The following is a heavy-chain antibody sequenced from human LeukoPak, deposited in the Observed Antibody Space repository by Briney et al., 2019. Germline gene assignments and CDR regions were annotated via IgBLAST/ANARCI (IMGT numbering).Heavy chain of an antibody. D-gene: IGHD3-9*01. J-gene: IGHJ4*02. CDR3: ARDSLRYFDWSAEYYFDY. Sequence: ASVKVSCKASGYTFTSYGISWVRQAPGQGLEWMGLISAYNGNTNYAQKLQGRVTMTTDTSTSTAYMELRSLRSDDTAVYYCARDSLRYFDWSAEYYFDYWGQGTLLTVPS. CDR1: GYTFTSYG. CDR2: ISAYNGNT. V-gene: IGHV1-18*01.